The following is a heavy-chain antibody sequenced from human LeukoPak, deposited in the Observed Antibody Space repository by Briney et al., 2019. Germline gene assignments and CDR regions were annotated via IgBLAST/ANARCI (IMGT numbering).Heavy chain of an antibody. D-gene: IGHD1-14*01. CDR3: ARDGHGTNQDEFDS. CDR2: IDRDGRTT. CDR1: GFSFSSHW. Sequence: GGSLRLSCAASGFSFSSHWMHWVRQAPGKGLVWVSRIDRDGRTTNYADSAKGRFTISRDNAKNTLYLQMNSLRVDDTAVYFCARDGHGTNQDEFDSWGQGTLVTVSS. J-gene: IGHJ4*02. V-gene: IGHV3-74*01.